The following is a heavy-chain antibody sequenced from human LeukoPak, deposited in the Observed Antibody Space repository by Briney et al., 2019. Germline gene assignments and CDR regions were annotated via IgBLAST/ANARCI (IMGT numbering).Heavy chain of an antibody. CDR3: ARADPVRGFDAFDI. J-gene: IGHJ3*02. Sequence: SETLSLTCTVSGGSISSSSYYWGWIRQPPGKGLEWIGSIYYSGSTYYNPSLKSRVTISVDTSKNQFSLKLSSVTAADTAVYYCARADPVRGFDAFDIWGQGTMVTVSS. CDR2: IYYSGST. D-gene: IGHD3-10*02. CDR1: GGSISSSSYY. V-gene: IGHV4-39*07.